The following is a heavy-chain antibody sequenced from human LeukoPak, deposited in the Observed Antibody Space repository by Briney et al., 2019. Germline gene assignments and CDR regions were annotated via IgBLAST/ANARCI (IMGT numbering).Heavy chain of an antibody. Sequence: PSETLALTCSVSGVSISSSSYHWGWIRQSPGKGLEWIGSMYYRGTTYENSSLKSRLTLSIDTSNNHFSLKLTSVTAADTAVYFCAREYSRSVVAGSRPDLWGQGLLVTVSS. CDR1: GVSISSSSYH. D-gene: IGHD2-21*01. CDR2: MYYRGTT. V-gene: IGHV4-39*02. J-gene: IGHJ4*02. CDR3: AREYSRSVVAGSRPDL.